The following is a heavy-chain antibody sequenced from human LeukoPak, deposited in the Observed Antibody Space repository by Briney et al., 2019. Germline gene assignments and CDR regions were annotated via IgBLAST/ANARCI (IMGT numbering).Heavy chain of an antibody. CDR3: ARDYRRFTYYYGSGSYWAFDY. CDR1: GGSFSSYY. D-gene: IGHD3-10*01. CDR2: IFYSGST. V-gene: IGHV4-59*01. J-gene: IGHJ4*02. Sequence: SETLSLTCTVSGGSFSSYYWSWIRQPPGKGLEWIGNIFYSGSTNYTPSLKSRVTISVDRSKNQFSLKVSSVTAADTAVYYCARDYRRFTYYYGSGSYWAFDYWGQGTLVTVSS.